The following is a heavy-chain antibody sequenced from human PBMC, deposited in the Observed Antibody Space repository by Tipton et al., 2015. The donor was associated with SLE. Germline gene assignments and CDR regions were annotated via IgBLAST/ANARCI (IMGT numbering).Heavy chain of an antibody. CDR3: ARERITTMTTGWFDP. D-gene: IGHD4-17*01. CDR1: GASISSGAFS. J-gene: IGHJ5*02. V-gene: IGHV4-31*11. CDR2: VFYSGRT. Sequence: TLSLTCAVSGASISSGAFSWSWIRQHPGRGLEWIGYVFYSGRTYYNPSLKSRVTISVDTSKNQFSLRMTSVTAADTAVYYCARERITTMTTGWFDPWGQGSLVTVSS.